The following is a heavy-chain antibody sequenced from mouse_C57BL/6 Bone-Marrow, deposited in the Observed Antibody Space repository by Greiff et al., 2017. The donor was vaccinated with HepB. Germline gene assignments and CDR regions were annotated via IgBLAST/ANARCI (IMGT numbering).Heavy chain of an antibody. Sequence: VKLQESGPGLVQPSQSLSITCTVSGFSLTSYGVHWVRQSPGKGLEWLGVIWSGGSTDYNAAFISRLSISKDNSKSQVFFKMNSLQADDTAIYYCARNDGYPPYYAMDYWGQGTSVTVSS. CDR1: GFSLTSYG. J-gene: IGHJ4*01. CDR3: ARNDGYPPYYAMDY. D-gene: IGHD2-3*01. V-gene: IGHV2-2*01. CDR2: IWSGGST.